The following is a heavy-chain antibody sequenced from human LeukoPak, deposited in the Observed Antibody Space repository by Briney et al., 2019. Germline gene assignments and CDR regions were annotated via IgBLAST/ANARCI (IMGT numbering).Heavy chain of an antibody. Sequence: PSETLSLTCTVSGGSISSYYWSWIRQPPGKGLEWIGYIYYSGSTNYNPSLKSRVTISVDTSKNQFSLKLSSVTAADTAVYYCAREQSGSYPYYFDYWGQGTLVTVSS. CDR1: GGSISSYY. J-gene: IGHJ4*02. D-gene: IGHD1-26*01. CDR2: IYYSGST. CDR3: AREQSGSYPYYFDY. V-gene: IGHV4-59*12.